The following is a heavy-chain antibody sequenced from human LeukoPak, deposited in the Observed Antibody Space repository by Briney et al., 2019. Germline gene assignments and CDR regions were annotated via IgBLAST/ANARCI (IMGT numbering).Heavy chain of an antibody. CDR2: ITDDGYNT. CDR3: AKDLSYTRGASDH. D-gene: IGHD6-19*01. CDR1: GFTFSALA. Sequence: GGSLRLSCAASGFTFSALAMTWVRQAPGKGLEWVSTITDDGYNTYSADSVKGRITFSRDNSKNTLSLQLRSLRAEDTAVYYCAKDLSYTRGASDHWGQGTLVTVSS. J-gene: IGHJ4*02. V-gene: IGHV3-23*01.